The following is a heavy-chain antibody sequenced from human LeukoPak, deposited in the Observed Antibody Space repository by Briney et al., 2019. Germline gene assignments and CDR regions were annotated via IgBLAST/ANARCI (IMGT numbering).Heavy chain of an antibody. J-gene: IGHJ4*02. CDR1: GFTFSTYW. V-gene: IGHV3-7*01. Sequence: PGGSLRLSCAASGFTFSTYWMSWVRQAPGKGREWVANIKQDGSEKYYLDSVKGRFAISRDNAKNSLYLQMNSLRAEDTAVYFCTREAAAGIDYWGQGTLVTVSS. CDR2: IKQDGSEK. CDR3: TREAAAGIDY. D-gene: IGHD6-13*01.